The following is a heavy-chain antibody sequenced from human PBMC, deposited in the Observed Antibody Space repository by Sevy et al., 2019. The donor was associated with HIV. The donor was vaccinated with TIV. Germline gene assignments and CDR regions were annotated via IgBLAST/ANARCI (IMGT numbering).Heavy chain of an antibody. J-gene: IGHJ5*02. D-gene: IGHD6-13*01. CDR1: GFDVSNNY. CDR2: IYSSGTK. CDR3: ARDYSRRPGWFDP. Sequence: GGSLRLSCAGSGFDVSNNYMSWVRQAPGKGLEWVSIIYSSGTKYYADSVKGRFTISRDKSKNTVYLQMSSLRADETAFYHCARDYSRRPGWFDPWGQGTLVTVSS. V-gene: IGHV3-53*01.